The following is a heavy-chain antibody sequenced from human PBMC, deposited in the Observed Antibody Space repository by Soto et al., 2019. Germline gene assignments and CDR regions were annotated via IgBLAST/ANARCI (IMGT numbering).Heavy chain of an antibody. V-gene: IGHV4-34*12. CDR1: GASLGGFH. CDR3: ARSPLTYDYVRQTWSEVGDSFDI. D-gene: IGHD3-16*01. Sequence: PSETLSLTCAIYGASLGGFHWTWLRQAPGKGLEWIGELIHGGSTNYNPSLKGRVSFSLDTSKNQFSLHLLSVTAADTAVYYCARSPLTYDYVRQTWSEVGDSFDIWGRGTLVTVSS. J-gene: IGHJ3*02. CDR2: LIHGGST.